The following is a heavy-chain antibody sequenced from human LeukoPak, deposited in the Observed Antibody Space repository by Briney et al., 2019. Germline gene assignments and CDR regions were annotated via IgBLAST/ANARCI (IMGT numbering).Heavy chain of an antibody. J-gene: IGHJ4*02. CDR2: SSGSGGST. CDR3: AKDRSGGGFDY. V-gene: IGHV3-23*01. Sequence: GGSLRLSCAASGFTFSSYAMNWVRQAPGKGLEWVSLSSGSGGSTYYADSVQGRFTISRDNSKNTLYLQMNSLRAEDTAVYYCAKDRSGGGFDYWGQGTLVTVSS. D-gene: IGHD1-26*01. CDR1: GFTFSSYA.